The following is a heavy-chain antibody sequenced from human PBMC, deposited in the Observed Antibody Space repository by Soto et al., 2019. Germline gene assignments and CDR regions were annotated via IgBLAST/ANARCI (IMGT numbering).Heavy chain of an antibody. CDR2: IYYTGST. J-gene: IGHJ2*01. CDR3: VRYTAVGGGRSDWYFDL. Sequence: QVQLQESGPGLVKPSQTLSLTCTVSGGSINTGDFYWSWIRQHPGKGLEYIGYIYYTGSTYYNPSLKSRVAISVDTSKNQFSLRLTSVTAADTAVYYCVRYTAVGGGRSDWYFDLWGRGTLVAVSS. D-gene: IGHD2-15*01. CDR1: GGSINTGDFY. V-gene: IGHV4-31*03.